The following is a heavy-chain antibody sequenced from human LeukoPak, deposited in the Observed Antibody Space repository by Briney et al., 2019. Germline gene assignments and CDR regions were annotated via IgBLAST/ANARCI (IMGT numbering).Heavy chain of an antibody. D-gene: IGHD6-19*01. CDR1: GDSIRSSNHY. CDR3: SKGGGVTVSDT. Sequence: KPSETLSLTCTVSGDSIRSSNHYWTWIRQPPGKGLEWIASIYSSGRTYSNPSLKSGVPIFVDTSKNQFSLKLSSVTAADTAVYYCSKGGGVTVSDTWGQGTLVTVSS. CDR2: IYSSGRT. V-gene: IGHV4-39*01. J-gene: IGHJ4*02.